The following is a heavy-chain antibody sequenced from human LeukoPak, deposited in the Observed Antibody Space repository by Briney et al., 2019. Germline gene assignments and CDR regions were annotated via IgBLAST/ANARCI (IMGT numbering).Heavy chain of an antibody. V-gene: IGHV4-61*05. CDR3: ARTGSLGTRYYFDY. D-gene: IGHD1-26*01. CDR2: IYHSGST. CDR1: GGSVSSSSYY. Sequence: SETLSLTCTVSGGSVSSSSYYWSWIRQPPGKGLEWIGYIYHSGSTNYNPSLKSRVTISVDKSKNQFSLKLSSVTAADTAVYYCARTGSLGTRYYFDYWGQGTLVTVSS. J-gene: IGHJ4*02.